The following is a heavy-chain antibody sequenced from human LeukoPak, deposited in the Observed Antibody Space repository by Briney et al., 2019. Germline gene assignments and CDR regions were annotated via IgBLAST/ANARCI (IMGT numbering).Heavy chain of an antibody. CDR1: GGSFSDYY. CDR2: INHSGST. CDR3: AREVVGGVLPTPYYYYYMDV. V-gene: IGHV4-34*01. Sequence: SETLSLTCAVYGGSFSDYYWSWIRQPPGKGLEWIGEINHSGSTNYNPPLKSRVTISVDTSKNQFSLKLSSVTAADTAVYYCAREVVGGVLPTPYYYYYMDVWGKGTTVTVSS. J-gene: IGHJ6*03. D-gene: IGHD2-8*02.